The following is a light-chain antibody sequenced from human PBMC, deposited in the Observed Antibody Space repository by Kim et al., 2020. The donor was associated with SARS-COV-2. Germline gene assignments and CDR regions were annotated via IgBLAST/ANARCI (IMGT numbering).Light chain of an antibody. Sequence: GQTVTISCSGSTANIGDTFVSWCQHVPGTAPKLLIFDNYARLSGIPDRFSGSKSGTSGTLGITGLQTGDEADYYCASWDTSLSAVVFGGGTQLTVL. CDR2: DNY. CDR3: ASWDTSLSAVV. CDR1: TANIGDTF. V-gene: IGLV1-51*01. J-gene: IGLJ2*01.